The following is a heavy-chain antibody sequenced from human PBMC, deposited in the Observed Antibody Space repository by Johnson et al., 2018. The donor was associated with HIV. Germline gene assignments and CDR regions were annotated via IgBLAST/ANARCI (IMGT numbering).Heavy chain of an antibody. J-gene: IGHJ3*02. Sequence: VHLVESGGGLVQPGGSLRLSCAASGFTFSSYDMHWVRQATGKGLEWVSAIGTAGDTYYPGYVKGRFTISRENAKNSLYLQMNSLRAGDTAVYYCARAGVGAGAFDIWGQGTMVTVSS. D-gene: IGHD1-26*01. CDR2: IGTAGDT. CDR1: GFTFSSYD. CDR3: ARAGVGAGAFDI. V-gene: IGHV3-13*01.